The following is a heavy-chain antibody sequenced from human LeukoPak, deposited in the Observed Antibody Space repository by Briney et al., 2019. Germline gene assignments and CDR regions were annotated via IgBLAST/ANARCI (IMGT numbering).Heavy chain of an antibody. CDR2: IWYDGSNK. Sequence: GGSLRLSCAASGFTFSSYGMHWVRQAPGKGLERVAVIWYDGSNKYYADSVKGRFTISRDNSKNTLYLQMNSLRAEDTAVYYCAKNGVWSGYYPYYYYYYMDVWGKGTTVTVSS. D-gene: IGHD3-3*01. CDR1: GFTFSSYG. J-gene: IGHJ6*03. V-gene: IGHV3-33*06. CDR3: AKNGVWSGYYPYYYYYYMDV.